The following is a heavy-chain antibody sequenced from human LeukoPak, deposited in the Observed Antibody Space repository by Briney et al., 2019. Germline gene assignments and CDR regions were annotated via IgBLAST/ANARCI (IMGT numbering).Heavy chain of an antibody. J-gene: IGHJ4*02. CDR2: INPSGGST. CDR3: ARDGPTATPFDY. Sequence: ASVKVSCKASGYRFTSYDMHWVRQAPGQGLEWMGIINPSGGSTSYAQRFQGRVAMTRDTSTTTVYMEVNSLTSEDTAVYFCARDGPTATPFDYWGQGTLVTVSS. V-gene: IGHV1-46*01. D-gene: IGHD5-18*01. CDR1: GYRFTSYD.